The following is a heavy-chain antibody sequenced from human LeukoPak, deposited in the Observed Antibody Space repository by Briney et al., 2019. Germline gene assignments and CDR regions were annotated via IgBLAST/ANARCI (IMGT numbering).Heavy chain of an antibody. CDR2: ISSSSSYI. D-gene: IGHD6-13*01. CDR3: ARDGGGSSWY. Sequence: GGSLRLSCAASGFTFSSYSMNWVRQAPGKGLEWVSSISSSSSYIHYADSVKGRFTISRDNAKNSLYLQMNSLRAEDTAVYYCARDGGGSSWYWGQGTLVTVSS. J-gene: IGHJ4*02. CDR1: GFTFSSYS. V-gene: IGHV3-21*01.